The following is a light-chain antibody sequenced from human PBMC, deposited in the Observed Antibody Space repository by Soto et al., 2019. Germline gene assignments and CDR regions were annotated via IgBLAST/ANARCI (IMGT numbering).Light chain of an antibody. V-gene: IGKV1-33*01. CDR1: QDISNY. J-gene: IGKJ4*01. CDR3: QQYDNLPLT. Sequence: DIQMTQSPSSLSASVGARVTITCQASQDISNYLNWYQQKPGKAPKLLIYDASNLETGVPSRFSGSGSGTDFTFTISSLQPEDIATYYCQQYDNLPLTFGGGTKAEIK. CDR2: DAS.